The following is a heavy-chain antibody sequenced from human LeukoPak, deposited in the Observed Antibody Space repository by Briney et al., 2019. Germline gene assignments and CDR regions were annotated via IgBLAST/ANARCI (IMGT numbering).Heavy chain of an antibody. J-gene: IGHJ4*02. Sequence: SQTLSLTCTVSGGSVSSGTYNWSWVRQPPGKGPEWIVYIYYSGSTNYNPSLKSRVTISVDTSKNQFSLKLSSVIAADTAVYYCATSYYYDSSGYYYGFDYWGQGTLVTVSS. CDR2: IYYSGST. D-gene: IGHD3-22*01. CDR1: GGSVSSGTYN. CDR3: ATSYYYDSSGYYYGFDY. V-gene: IGHV4-61*01.